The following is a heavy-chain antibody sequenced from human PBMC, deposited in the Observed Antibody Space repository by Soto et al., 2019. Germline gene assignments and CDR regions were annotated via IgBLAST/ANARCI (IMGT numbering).Heavy chain of an antibody. CDR3: ARQGPLLGYCESTCCHYDY. J-gene: IGHJ4*02. CDR2: IYPGDSDA. CDR1: GYSFNSYW. V-gene: IGHV5-51*01. D-gene: IGHD2-2*01. Sequence: PGESLKISCKGSGYSFNSYWIGWVRQMPGKGLEWMGIIYPGDSDARYSPSFQGQVTISVDMSISTAYLHLSSLKASDTAMYYCARQGPLLGYCESTCCHYDYWGQGTLVTVSS.